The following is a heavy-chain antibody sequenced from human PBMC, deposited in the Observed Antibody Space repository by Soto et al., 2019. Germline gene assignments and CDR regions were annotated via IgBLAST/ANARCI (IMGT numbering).Heavy chain of an antibody. J-gene: IGHJ4*02. D-gene: IGHD5-12*01. CDR1: GYSFTSYW. CDR3: ARQSDRDSGYDYPWIQLNY. Sequence: GESLKISCKGSGYSFTSYWIGWVRQMPGKGLEWMGIIYPGDSDTRYSPSFQGQVTISADKSISTAYLQWSSLKASDTAMYYCARQSDRDSGYDYPWIQLNYWGQGTLVTVSS. CDR2: IYPGDSDT. V-gene: IGHV5-51*01.